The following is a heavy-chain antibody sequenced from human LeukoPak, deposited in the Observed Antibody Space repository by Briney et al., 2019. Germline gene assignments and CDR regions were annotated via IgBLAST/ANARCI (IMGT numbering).Heavy chain of an antibody. CDR3: AKDPSRGILTGYPRYYFDY. D-gene: IGHD3-9*01. Sequence: GGSLRLSCAASGFTLSSYAMSWVRQAPGKGLEWVSAISGSGGSTYYADSVKGRFTISRDNSKNTLYLQMNSLRAEDTAVYYCAKDPSRGILTGYPRYYFDYWGQGTLVTVSS. J-gene: IGHJ4*02. CDR1: GFTLSSYA. V-gene: IGHV3-23*01. CDR2: ISGSGGST.